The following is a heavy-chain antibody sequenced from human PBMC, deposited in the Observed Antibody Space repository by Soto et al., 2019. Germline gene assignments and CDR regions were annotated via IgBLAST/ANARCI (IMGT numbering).Heavy chain of an antibody. D-gene: IGHD2-15*01. J-gene: IGHJ4*02. CDR2: IKSKTDGGTT. Sequence: PGGSLRLSCAASGFTFSNAWMNWVRQAPGKGLEWVGRIKSKTDGGTTDYAAPVKGRFTISRDDSKNTLYLQMNSLKTEDTAVYYCTALVVVVAATHFDYWGQGTLVTVSS. CDR3: TALVVVVAATHFDY. V-gene: IGHV3-15*07. CDR1: GFTFSNAW.